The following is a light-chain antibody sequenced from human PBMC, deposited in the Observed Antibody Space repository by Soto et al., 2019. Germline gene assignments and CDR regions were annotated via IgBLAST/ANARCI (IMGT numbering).Light chain of an antibody. CDR3: AAWDDSLNGV. CDR1: SSNIGSNT. J-gene: IGLJ3*02. V-gene: IGLV1-44*01. Sequence: QPVLTQPPSVSGTPGQRVSISCSGSSSNIGSNTVNWYQQLPGTAPKLLLYNNNQRPSGVPDRFSGSKSGTSASLAISGLQSEDEADYYCAAWDDSLNGVFGGGTKLTVL. CDR2: NNN.